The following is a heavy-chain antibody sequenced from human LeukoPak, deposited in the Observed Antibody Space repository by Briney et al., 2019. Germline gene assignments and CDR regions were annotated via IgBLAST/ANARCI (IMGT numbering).Heavy chain of an antibody. Sequence: SQTLSLTCAISGDSVSSNSAAWNWIRQSPSRGLEWLGRTYYRSKWYNDYAVSVKSRITINPDTSKNQFSLKLSSVTAADMAVYYCARLSGTHYEAIDYWGQGTLVTVSS. J-gene: IGHJ4*02. D-gene: IGHD1-14*01. CDR1: GDSVSSNSAA. V-gene: IGHV6-1*01. CDR3: ARLSGTHYEAIDY. CDR2: TYYRSKWYN.